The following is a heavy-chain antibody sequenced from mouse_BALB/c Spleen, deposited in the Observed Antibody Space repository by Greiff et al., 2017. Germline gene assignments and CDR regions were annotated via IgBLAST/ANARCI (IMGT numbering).Heavy chain of an antibody. J-gene: IGHJ3*01. Sequence: VQLQQSGAELVKPGASVKLSCTASGFNIKDTYMHWVKQRPEQGLEWIGRIDPANGNTKYDTKFQGKATITADTSSNTAYLQLSSLTSEDTAVYYCARSDYDYEQFAYWGQGTLVTVSA. V-gene: IGHV14-3*02. CDR2: IDPANGNT. CDR3: ARSDYDYEQFAY. D-gene: IGHD2-4*01. CDR1: GFNIKDTY.